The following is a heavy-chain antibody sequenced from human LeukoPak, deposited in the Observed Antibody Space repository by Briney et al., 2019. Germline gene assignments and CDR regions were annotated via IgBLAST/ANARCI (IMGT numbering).Heavy chain of an antibody. V-gene: IGHV3-23*01. CDR3: AKSPAMTTVTTDWFEP. Sequence: TGGFPRLSCAASGFTLSNYAMNWVHQAPGKGLEWVSTVIGRGGDTYYAAPVHGRLTISRDNYMNTLYLQMTSMRAEDTAIYYCAKSPAMTTVTTDWFEPWGPGTLVTVSS. J-gene: IGHJ5*02. D-gene: IGHD4-17*01. CDR1: GFTLSNYA. CDR2: VIGRGGDT.